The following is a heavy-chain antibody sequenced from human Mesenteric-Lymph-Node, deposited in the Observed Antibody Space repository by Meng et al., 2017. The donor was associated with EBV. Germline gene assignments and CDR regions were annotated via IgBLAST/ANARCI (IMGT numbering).Heavy chain of an antibody. V-gene: IGHV4-34*02. CDR3: AGHVGRGGDY. CDR2: INHSGNT. D-gene: IGHD3-10*01. Sequence: VQPPQWGAGLLKAPETLSLTCAVYGGSFSDYYWSWLRQPPGKGLEWIGEINHSGNTHNNPSLKSRVSMSVDTSKNQFSLKLDSVTAADTAMYYCAGHVGRGGDYWDQGALVTVSS. CDR1: GGSFSDYY. J-gene: IGHJ4*02.